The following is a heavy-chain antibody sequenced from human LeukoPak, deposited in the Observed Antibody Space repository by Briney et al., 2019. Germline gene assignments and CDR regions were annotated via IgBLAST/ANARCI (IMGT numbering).Heavy chain of an antibody. D-gene: IGHD5-24*01. CDR1: GGSISSYY. CDR3: ARGDGYQVDY. CDR2: IYYSGST. V-gene: IGHV4-59*01. J-gene: IGHJ4*02. Sequence: PSETLSLTCTVSGGSISSYYWSWIRQPPGKGLEWIGYIYYSGSTNYNPSLKSRVTISVDTSKDQFSLKLSSVTAADTAVYYCARGDGYQVDYWGQGTLVTVSS.